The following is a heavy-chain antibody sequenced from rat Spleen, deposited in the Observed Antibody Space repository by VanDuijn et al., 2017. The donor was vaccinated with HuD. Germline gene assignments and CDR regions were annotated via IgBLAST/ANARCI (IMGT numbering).Heavy chain of an antibody. CDR2: INKDSSTI. CDR1: GFNFNDYW. J-gene: IGHJ4*01. V-gene: IGHV4-2*01. Sequence: EVKLVESGGGLVQPGRSLKLSCAASGFNFNDYWMGWVRQAPGKGLEWIGEINKDSSTINYTPSLKDKFTISRDNAQNTLYLQMSKLGSEDTAIYYGARAAGYSGVGVMDAWGQGASVTVSS. D-gene: IGHD1-1*01. CDR3: ARAAGYSGVGVMDA.